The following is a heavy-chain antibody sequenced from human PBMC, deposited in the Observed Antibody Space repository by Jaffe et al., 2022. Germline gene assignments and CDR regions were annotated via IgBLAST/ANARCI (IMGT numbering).Heavy chain of an antibody. J-gene: IGHJ6*03. D-gene: IGHD2-2*01. Sequence: QVQLVESGGGLVKPGGSLRLSCAASGFTFSDYYMSWIRQAPGKGLEWVSYISSSGSTIYYADSVKGRFTISRDNAKNSLYLQMNSLRAEDTAVYYCARATLESPLPAALYYYYYYYMDVWGKGTTVTVSS. CDR2: ISSSGSTI. V-gene: IGHV3-11*01. CDR1: GFTFSDYY. CDR3: ARATLESPLPAALYYYYYYYMDV.